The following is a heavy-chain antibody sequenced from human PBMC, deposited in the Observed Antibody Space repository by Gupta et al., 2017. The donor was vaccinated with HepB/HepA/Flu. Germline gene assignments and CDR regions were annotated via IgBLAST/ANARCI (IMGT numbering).Heavy chain of an antibody. CDR2: IYSGGST. V-gene: IGHV3-53*01. CDR3: ARAPRRVYDFWSGSNYYYYMDV. J-gene: IGHJ6*03. Sequence: EVQLVESGGGLIQPGGSLRLSCAASGFTVSSNYMSWVRQAPGKGLEWVSVIYSGGSTYYADSVKGRFTISRDNSKNTLYLQMNSLRAEDTAVYYCARAPRRVYDFWSGSNYYYYMDVWGKGTTVTVSS. D-gene: IGHD3-3*01. CDR1: GFTVSSNY.